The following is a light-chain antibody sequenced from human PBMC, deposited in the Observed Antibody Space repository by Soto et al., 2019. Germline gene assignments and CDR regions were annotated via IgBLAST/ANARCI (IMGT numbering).Light chain of an antibody. Sequence: EIVLTQSPATLSLSPGERATLSCRASQSVDSDLAWYQQKSGQAPRLLIYDASNRATGVPARFSGSGSGTDFTLTISSLDPEDFTVYYCQQRNRPPITFGQGTRLEI. CDR2: DAS. CDR1: QSVDSD. J-gene: IGKJ5*01. V-gene: IGKV3-11*01. CDR3: QQRNRPPIT.